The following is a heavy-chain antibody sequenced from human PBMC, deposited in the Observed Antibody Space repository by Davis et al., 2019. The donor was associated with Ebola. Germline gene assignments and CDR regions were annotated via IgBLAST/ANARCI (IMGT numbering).Heavy chain of an antibody. D-gene: IGHD1-14*01. V-gene: IGHV1-3*01. Sequence: ASVKVSCKASGYTFTSYAMHWVRQAPGQRLEWMGWINAGNGNTKYSQKFQGRVTITRDTSASTAYMELSSLRSDDTAVYYCAREPERATDFDYWGQGTLVTVSS. CDR2: INAGNGNT. J-gene: IGHJ4*02. CDR3: AREPERATDFDY. CDR1: GYTFTSYA.